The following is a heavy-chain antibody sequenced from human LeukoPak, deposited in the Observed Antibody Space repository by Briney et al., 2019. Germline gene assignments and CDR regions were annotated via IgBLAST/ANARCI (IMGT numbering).Heavy chain of an antibody. CDR1: GFTFSSYA. CDR2: ISYDGSNK. Sequence: GGSLRLSCAASGFTFSSYAMHWVRQAPGKGLEWVAVISYDGSNKYYADSVKGRFTISRDNSKNTLYLQMNSLRAEDTAVYYCARERYTFDSDYFDYWGQGTLVTVSS. J-gene: IGHJ4*02. D-gene: IGHD1-1*01. CDR3: ARERYTFDSDYFDY. V-gene: IGHV3-30-3*01.